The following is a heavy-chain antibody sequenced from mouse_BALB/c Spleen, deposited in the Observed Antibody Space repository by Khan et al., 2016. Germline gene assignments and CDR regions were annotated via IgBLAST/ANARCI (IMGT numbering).Heavy chain of an antibody. Sequence: VQLQESGAELVRPGTSVKVSCKASGYAFTNYLIEWVKQRPGQGLEWIGVINPGSGGTNYNEKFKGKATLTADKSSSTAYMQLSSLTSDDSAVCFCARHPAWFACWGQGTLVTVSA. CDR2: INPGSGGT. CDR1: GYAFTNYL. J-gene: IGHJ3*01. CDR3: ARHPAWFAC. V-gene: IGHV1-54*01.